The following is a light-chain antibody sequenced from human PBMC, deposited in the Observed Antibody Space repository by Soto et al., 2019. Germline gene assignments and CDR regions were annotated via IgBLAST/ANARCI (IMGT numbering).Light chain of an antibody. V-gene: IGKV3-20*01. CDR2: GAS. Sequence: EIGLTQSPGTLSLSPGERATLSCRASQSVSNNYLAWYQQKPGQAPRLLIYGASNRATGIPDRFSGSGSGTDFTLTISRLEPEDSAVYYCQQYGSSGTFGQGTKVDIK. CDR1: QSVSNNY. J-gene: IGKJ1*01. CDR3: QQYGSSGT.